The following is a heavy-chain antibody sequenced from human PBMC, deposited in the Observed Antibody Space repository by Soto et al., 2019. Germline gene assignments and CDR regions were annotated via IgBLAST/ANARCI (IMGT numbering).Heavy chain of an antibody. J-gene: IGHJ6*02. CDR2: IYYSGST. Sequence: PSETLSLTCTVSGGSISSYYWSWIRQPPGKGLEWIGYIYYSGSTNYNPSLKSRVTISVDTSKNQFSLKLSSVTAADTAVYYCARDDVVVVAATPYYYGMDVWGQGTTVTV. V-gene: IGHV4-59*01. CDR3: ARDDVVVVAATPYYYGMDV. CDR1: GGSISSYY. D-gene: IGHD2-15*01.